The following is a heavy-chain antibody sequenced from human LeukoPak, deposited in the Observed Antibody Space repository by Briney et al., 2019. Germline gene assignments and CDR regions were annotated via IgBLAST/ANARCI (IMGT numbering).Heavy chain of an antibody. J-gene: IGHJ3*01. Sequence: PSETPSLTCTVSGGSISSYYWSWIRQPPGKGLEWIGYIYYSGNTYYSPSLKSRVTISMDRSKNQFSLILNSVTTADTAVYYCARRKAADYRDAFDVWGLGTVVTVSS. CDR1: GGSISSYY. CDR2: IYYSGNT. CDR3: ARRKAADYRDAFDV. V-gene: IGHV4-59*12. D-gene: IGHD6-13*01.